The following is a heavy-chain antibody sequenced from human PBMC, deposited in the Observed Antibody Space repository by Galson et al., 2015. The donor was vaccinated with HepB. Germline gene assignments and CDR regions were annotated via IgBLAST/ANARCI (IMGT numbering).Heavy chain of an antibody. CDR2: IYSGGNT. D-gene: IGHD2-15*01. CDR1: GFTVSNNY. J-gene: IGHJ4*02. V-gene: IGHV3-53*01. CDR3: ASGPSLGN. Sequence: SLRLSCAASGFTVSNNYMNWVRQAPGKGLEWVSVIYSGGNTFYADSVKGRFTVSRDNSKNTLNLQMNSLRAEDTAVYYCASGPSLGNWGQGTLVTVSS.